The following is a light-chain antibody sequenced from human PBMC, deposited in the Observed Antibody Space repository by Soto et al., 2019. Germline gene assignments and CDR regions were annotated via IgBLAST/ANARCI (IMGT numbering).Light chain of an antibody. CDR3: RQRYNWPLT. J-gene: IGKJ4*01. Sequence: TVLTQCPANLSLSPGEXAXXSSTASQSLGNPFGWLQKNPGQHNRILIDDALNTATGITASFTGSASASESTLKISSLAPEDFGVYYCRQRYNWPLTFGGGTKVDI. CDR2: DAL. V-gene: IGKV3-11*01. CDR1: QSLGNP.